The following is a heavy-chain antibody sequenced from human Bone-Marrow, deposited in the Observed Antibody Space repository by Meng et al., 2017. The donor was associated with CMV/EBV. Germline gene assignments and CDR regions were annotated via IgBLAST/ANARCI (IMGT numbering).Heavy chain of an antibody. CDR1: GFTFSSYG. J-gene: IGHJ1*01. Sequence: ETLSLTCAASGFTFSSYGMHWVRQAPGKGLEWVSPISSSSSYIYYADSVKGRFTISRDNAKNSLYLQMNSLRAEDTAVYYCARALGVVGAIRSFQHWGQGTRVTGSS. D-gene: IGHD1-26*01. V-gene: IGHV3-21*01. CDR3: ARALGVVGAIRSFQH. CDR2: ISSSSSYI.